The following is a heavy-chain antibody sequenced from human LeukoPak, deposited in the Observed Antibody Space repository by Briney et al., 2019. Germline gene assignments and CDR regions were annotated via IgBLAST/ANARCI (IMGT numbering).Heavy chain of an antibody. J-gene: IGHJ3*02. Sequence: PGGSLRLSCAASGFTFDDYAMHWVRQAPGKGLEWVAFIRYDGSNKYYADSVKGRFTVSRDNGKNSLLLQMNSLRAEDTALYYCARGYSRAAFDIWGQGTVVAVSS. V-gene: IGHV3-30*02. CDR2: IRYDGSNK. CDR1: GFTFDDYA. CDR3: ARGYSRAAFDI. D-gene: IGHD2-15*01.